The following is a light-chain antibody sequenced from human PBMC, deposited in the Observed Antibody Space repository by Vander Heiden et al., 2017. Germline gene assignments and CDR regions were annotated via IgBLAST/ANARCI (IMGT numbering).Light chain of an antibody. Sequence: SVLTQPPSVSTAPGQKVTISCSGSSSNIGNNYVSWYQQLPGTAPKLLIYDNNKRPSGIPDRFSGSKSDTSATLGITGLQSGDEADYYCGTWDSSLSALVFGGGTKLTVL. CDR3: GTWDSSLSALV. CDR2: DNN. V-gene: IGLV1-51*01. J-gene: IGLJ3*02. CDR1: SSNIGNNY.